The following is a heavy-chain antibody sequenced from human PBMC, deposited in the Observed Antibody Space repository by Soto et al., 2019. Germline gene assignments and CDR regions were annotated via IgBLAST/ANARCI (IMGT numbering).Heavy chain of an antibody. CDR1: GLTFSSYG. CDR2: ISNDGSNK. CDR3: AKGICSSTSCYPSYYYGMDV. Sequence: QVQVVESGGGVVQPGRSLRLSCAASGLTFSSYGMHWVRQAPGKGLEWVAVISNDGSNKYYADSVKGRFTISRDNSKNTLYLQMNSLRAEDTAVYYCAKGICSSTSCYPSYYYGMDVWGQGTTVTVSS. D-gene: IGHD2-2*01. V-gene: IGHV3-30*18. J-gene: IGHJ6*02.